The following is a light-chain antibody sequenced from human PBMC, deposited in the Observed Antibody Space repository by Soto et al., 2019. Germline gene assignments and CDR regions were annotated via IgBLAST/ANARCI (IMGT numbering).Light chain of an antibody. CDR2: AAS. Sequence: AIQMTQSPSSLSASVGDRVTITCRASQGIRNNLGWYQQKPGKAPKLLIYAASSLETGVPSRFSGSGSGTDFTLTISSLQPEDFATYYCLQDYIYTPTFGQGTKLEIK. V-gene: IGKV1-6*01. J-gene: IGKJ2*01. CDR1: QGIRNN. CDR3: LQDYIYTPT.